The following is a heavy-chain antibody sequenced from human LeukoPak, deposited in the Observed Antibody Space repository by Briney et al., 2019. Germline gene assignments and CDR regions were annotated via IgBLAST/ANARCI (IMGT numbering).Heavy chain of an antibody. J-gene: IGHJ4*02. D-gene: IGHD6-19*01. CDR2: IRYDGSNK. V-gene: IGHV3-30*02. CDR1: GFTFSSYG. CDR3: AKDPYRIAVAGTGPDY. Sequence: TGGSLRLSCAASGFTFSSYGMHWVRQAPGKGLEWVAFIRYDGSNKYYADSVKGRFTISRDNSKNTLYLQMNSLRAEDTAVYYCAKDPYRIAVAGTGPDYWSQGTLVTVSS.